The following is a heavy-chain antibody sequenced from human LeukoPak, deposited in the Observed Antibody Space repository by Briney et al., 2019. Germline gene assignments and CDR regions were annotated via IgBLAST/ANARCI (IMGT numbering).Heavy chain of an antibody. Sequence: ASVKVSCKASGFTFTTSAVQWVRQARGQRLEWIGWIVVGSGNTNYAQKFQERAIITRDMSTSTAYMELSSVRSEDTAVYYCAAGGPADYRSIYDYGMDFWGRGTTVTVSS. CDR1: GFTFTTSA. CDR2: IVVGSGNT. CDR3: AAGGPADYRSIYDYGMDF. D-gene: IGHD4-11*01. V-gene: IGHV1-58*01. J-gene: IGHJ6*04.